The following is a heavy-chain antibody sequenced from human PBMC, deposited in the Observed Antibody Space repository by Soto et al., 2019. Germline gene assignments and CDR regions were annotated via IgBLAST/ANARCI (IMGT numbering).Heavy chain of an antibody. CDR3: ASGEKIAVAGKISVFAI. J-gene: IGHJ3*02. CDR1: GDTYTSYY. V-gene: IGHV1-46*01. D-gene: IGHD6-19*01. CDR2: FNPSGGGT. Sequence: ASVKVSCKASGDTYTSYYIHWVRQAPGQGLGWMGTFNPSGGGTFYAQKFQGRVTMTGDTSTSTVYMELSSLRSEETAVYYCASGEKIAVAGKISVFAIWGKGTMFPVS.